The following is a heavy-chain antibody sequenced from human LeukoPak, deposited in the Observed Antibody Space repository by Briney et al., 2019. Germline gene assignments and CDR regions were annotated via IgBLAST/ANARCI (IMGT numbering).Heavy chain of an antibody. CDR3: ARRYYGSGPHSYYFDY. D-gene: IGHD3-10*01. J-gene: IGHJ4*02. CDR1: GYTFSTYG. CDR2: IIPIFGTA. V-gene: IGHV1-69*13. Sequence: GASVKVSCKASGYTFSTYGISWVRQAPGQGLEWMGGIIPIFGTANYAQKFQGRVTITADESTSTAYMELSSLRSEDTAVYYCARRYYGSGPHSYYFDYWGQGTLVTVSS.